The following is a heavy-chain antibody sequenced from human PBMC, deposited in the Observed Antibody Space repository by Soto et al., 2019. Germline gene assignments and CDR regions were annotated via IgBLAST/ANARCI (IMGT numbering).Heavy chain of an antibody. J-gene: IGHJ6*02. D-gene: IGHD3-22*01. V-gene: IGHV1-46*01. Sequence: QVQLVQSGAEVKKPGASVKVSCKASGYTFTSYYMHWVRQAPGQGLEWMGIINPSGGSTSYAQKFQGRVTMTRDTSTSTVYMELSSLRSEDTAVYYCARDRRITMIVVVITSEGMDVWGQGTTVTVSS. CDR3: ARDRRITMIVVVITSEGMDV. CDR1: GYTFTSYY. CDR2: INPSGGST.